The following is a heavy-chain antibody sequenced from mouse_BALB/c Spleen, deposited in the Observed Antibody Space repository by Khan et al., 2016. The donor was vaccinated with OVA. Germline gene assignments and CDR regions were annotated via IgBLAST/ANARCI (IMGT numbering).Heavy chain of an antibody. CDR2: ISYSGST. Sequence: EVQLQESGPGLVKPSQSLSLTCTVTGYSITSGYGWNWIRQFPGNILEWMGYISYSGSTNYNPSLKSRISITRDTSTNQFFLQLNSVTTKDTATYYCAKTARIKYWGQGTTLTVSS. CDR3: AKTARIKY. CDR1: GYSITSGYG. V-gene: IGHV3-1*02. J-gene: IGHJ2*01. D-gene: IGHD1-2*01.